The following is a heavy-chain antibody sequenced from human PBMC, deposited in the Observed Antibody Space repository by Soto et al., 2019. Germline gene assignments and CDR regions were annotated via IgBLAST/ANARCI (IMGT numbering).Heavy chain of an antibody. CDR2: FDPEHGHI. CDR1: GYTLTEIS. J-gene: IGHJ5*02. D-gene: IGHD6-19*01. CDR3: AREFPYSSGPFDP. V-gene: IGHV1-24*01. Sequence: SVKVSCKVSGYTLTEISIHWVRQAPGKGLEWMGGFDPEHGHIIYAQKFQGRVSMTEDTSTNTANMDLSSLSSEDTAVYYCAREFPYSSGPFDPWGQGTLVTVSS.